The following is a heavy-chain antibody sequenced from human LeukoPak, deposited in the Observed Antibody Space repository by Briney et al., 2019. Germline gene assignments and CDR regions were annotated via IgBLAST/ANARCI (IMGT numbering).Heavy chain of an antibody. Sequence: SETLSLTCTVSGGSISSYYWSWIRQPPGKGLEWIGYIYYSGSTNYNPSLKSRVTISVDTSKNQFSLKLSSVTAADTAVYYCARGADSYDAFDIWGQGTMVTVSS. V-gene: IGHV4-59*01. D-gene: IGHD3-10*01. CDR1: GGSISSYY. CDR3: ARGADSYDAFDI. J-gene: IGHJ3*02. CDR2: IYYSGST.